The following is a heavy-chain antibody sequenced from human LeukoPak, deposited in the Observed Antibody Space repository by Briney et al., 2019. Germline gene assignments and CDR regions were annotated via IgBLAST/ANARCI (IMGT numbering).Heavy chain of an antibody. Sequence: PSETLSLACTVSGGSISSGGYYWSWIRQHPGKGLEWIGYIYYGGSTYYNPSLKSRVTISVDTSKNQFSLKLSSVTAADTAVYYCARGYSGYDSGVGYFDYWGQGTLVTVSS. V-gene: IGHV4-31*03. CDR3: ARGYSGYDSGVGYFDY. CDR2: IYYGGST. D-gene: IGHD5-12*01. CDR1: GGSISSGGYY. J-gene: IGHJ4*02.